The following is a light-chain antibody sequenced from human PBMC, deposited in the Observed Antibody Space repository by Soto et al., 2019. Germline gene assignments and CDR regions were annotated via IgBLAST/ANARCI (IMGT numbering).Light chain of an antibody. Sequence: DIQMTQSPSTLSASIGDRVNITCRASQSISSWLAWYQQKPGKAPKVLIYKASNLESGVPSRFSGSGSETEFTLTISSLQPGDFATYYCQQYNVYSTFGGGTKVDIK. J-gene: IGKJ4*01. V-gene: IGKV1-5*03. CDR1: QSISSW. CDR2: KAS. CDR3: QQYNVYST.